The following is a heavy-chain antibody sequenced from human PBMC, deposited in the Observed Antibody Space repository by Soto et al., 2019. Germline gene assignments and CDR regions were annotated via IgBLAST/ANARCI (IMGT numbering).Heavy chain of an antibody. CDR2: ITYDGSEI. D-gene: IGHD1-26*01. J-gene: IGHJ4*02. CDR1: GFTLSGHG. V-gene: IGHV3-30*03. CDR3: AREQGYGYYRVADY. Sequence: QVQLVESGGGVVQPGRSLRLSCVASGFTLSGHGMHWVRQAPGKGLEWVAVITYDGSEIHYSDSVKGRFTISIDTSKNMVYLQMHSLKTEETAMYYCAREQGYGYYRVADYWGQGTLVTVSS.